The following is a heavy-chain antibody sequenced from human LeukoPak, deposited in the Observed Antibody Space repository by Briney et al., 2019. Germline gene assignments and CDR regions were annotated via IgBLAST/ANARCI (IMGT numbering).Heavy chain of an antibody. CDR1: GFTFSSYS. V-gene: IGHV3-30*01. J-gene: IGHJ4*02. D-gene: IGHD3-3*02. CDR2: ISYDGSNK. Sequence: GGSLRLSCAASGFTFSSYSMHWVRQAPGKGLEWVAVISYDGSNKYYADSVKGRITISRDNSKNTLYLQMNSLRAEDTAVYYCARDSTTRIAFLDYWGQGTRVTVSS. CDR3: ARDSTTRIAFLDY.